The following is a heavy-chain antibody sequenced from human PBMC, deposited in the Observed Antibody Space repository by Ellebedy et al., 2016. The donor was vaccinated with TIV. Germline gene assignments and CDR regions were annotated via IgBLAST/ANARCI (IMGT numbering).Heavy chain of an antibody. CDR3: AREGMDGYNFFDY. V-gene: IGHV4-59*01. D-gene: IGHD5-24*01. CDR2: IHHSGTT. Sequence: SETLSLTCTVSGGSIGTYYRHWLRQPPGRRLEWIAYIHHSGTTNYNPPLPSRGTISLDTSTNQFSLKLSSVTAADTAVYYCAREGMDGYNFFDYWGQGTLVTVSS. J-gene: IGHJ4*02. CDR1: GGSIGTYY.